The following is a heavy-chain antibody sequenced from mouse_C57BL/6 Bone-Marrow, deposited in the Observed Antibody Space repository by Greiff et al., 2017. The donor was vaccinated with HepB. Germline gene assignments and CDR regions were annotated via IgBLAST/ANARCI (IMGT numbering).Heavy chain of an antibody. CDR3: TTMVTTGYFDY. CDR2: IDPENGDT. J-gene: IGHJ2*01. V-gene: IGHV14-4*01. Sequence: VQLKESGAELVRPGASVKLSCTASGFNIKDDYMHWVKQRPEQGLEWIGWIDPENGDTEYASKFQGKATITADTSSNTAYLQLSSLTSEDTAVYYCTTMVTTGYFDYWVQGTTLTVSS. CDR1: GFNIKDDY. D-gene: IGHD2-2*01.